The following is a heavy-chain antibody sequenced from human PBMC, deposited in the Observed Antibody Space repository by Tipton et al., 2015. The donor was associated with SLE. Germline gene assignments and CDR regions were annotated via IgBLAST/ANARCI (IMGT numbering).Heavy chain of an antibody. Sequence: SLRLSCVASGFSFSTYWMTWVRQAPGKGLEWVANIRQHGNEQYYVDSVKGRFTISRDNAKNSLYLQMNTLRVEDTAVYYCATLTGTGYYFDYWGQGTLVTVSS. V-gene: IGHV3-7*01. CDR1: GFSFSTYW. CDR3: ATLTGTGYYFDY. CDR2: IRQHGNEQ. D-gene: IGHD1-7*01. J-gene: IGHJ4*02.